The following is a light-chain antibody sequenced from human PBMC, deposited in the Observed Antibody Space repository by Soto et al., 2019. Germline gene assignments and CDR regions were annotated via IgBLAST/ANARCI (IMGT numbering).Light chain of an antibody. CDR2: GAS. CDR3: HQYGTSPRT. CDR1: QSVSSSY. Sequence: EIVLTQSPGTLSLSPGERATLSCRASQSVSSSYLAWYQQKPGQAPRLLIYGASSRATGVPDRFSGSGSGTDFNLTISRLEPEDFAVYYCHQYGTSPRTFGQGTKVDI. V-gene: IGKV3-20*01. J-gene: IGKJ1*01.